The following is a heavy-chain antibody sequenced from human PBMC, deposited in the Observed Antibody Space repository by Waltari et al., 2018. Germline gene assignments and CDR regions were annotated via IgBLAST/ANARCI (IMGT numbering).Heavy chain of an antibody. D-gene: IGHD1-20*01. Sequence: QVQLVQSGAEVKKPGASVTVSCQASGYTFTGYYMNWVRTAPGPGLEWMGWINPNSGGTNYAQKFQGRVTMTRDTSISTAYMELSRLRSDDTAVYYCASPITGTNEPYYYYGMDVWGQGTTVTVSS. CDR2: INPNSGGT. CDR3: ASPITGTNEPYYYYGMDV. CDR1: GYTFTGYY. V-gene: IGHV1-2*02. J-gene: IGHJ6*02.